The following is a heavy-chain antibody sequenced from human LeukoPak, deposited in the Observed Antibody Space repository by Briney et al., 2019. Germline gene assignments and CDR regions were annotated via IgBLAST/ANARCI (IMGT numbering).Heavy chain of an antibody. CDR1: GYSFTSYW. J-gene: IGHJ6*03. D-gene: IGHD6-13*01. Sequence: KISCTGSGYSFTSYWIGWVRQMPGEGLEWMGIIYPGDSDTKYSPSFQGQVTISADKSISTAYLQWSSLKASDTAMYYCARQAHIAAAGTGNYYYYMDVWGKGTTVTVSS. CDR3: ARQAHIAAAGTGNYYYYMDV. CDR2: IYPGDSDT. V-gene: IGHV5-51*01.